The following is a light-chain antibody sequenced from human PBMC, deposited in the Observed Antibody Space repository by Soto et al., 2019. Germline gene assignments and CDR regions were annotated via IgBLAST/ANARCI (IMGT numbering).Light chain of an antibody. V-gene: IGLV2-14*01. CDR3: SSYAGSNNFV. J-gene: IGLJ1*01. Sequence: SVLTQPASVSGSPGQSITISCTGTSSDVGGYNFVSWYQQYPGKAPKLIIFEVNNRPSGISSRFSGSKSGNTASLTISGLQAEDEADYYCSSYAGSNNFVFGSGTKVTV. CDR2: EVN. CDR1: SSDVGGYNF.